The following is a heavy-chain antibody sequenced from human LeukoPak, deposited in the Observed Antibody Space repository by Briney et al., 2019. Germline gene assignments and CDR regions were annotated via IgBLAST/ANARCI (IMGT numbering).Heavy chain of an antibody. CDR2: IIPIFGTA. J-gene: IGHJ5*02. D-gene: IGHD2-15*01. Sequence: GSSVKVSCKASGGTFSSYAISWVRQAPGQGLEWMGGIIPIFGTANYAQKFQGRVTITTDESTSAAYMELSSLRSEDTAVYYCARAQVDCSGGSCYSDWFDPWGQGTLVTVSS. CDR3: ARAQVDCSGGSCYSDWFDP. V-gene: IGHV1-69*05. CDR1: GGTFSSYA.